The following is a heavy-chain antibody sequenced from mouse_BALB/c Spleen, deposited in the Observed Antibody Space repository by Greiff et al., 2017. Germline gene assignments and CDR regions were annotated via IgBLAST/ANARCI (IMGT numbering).Heavy chain of an antibody. Sequence: VQLQESGPELVKPGASVKISCKASGYTFTDYYINWVKQKPGQGLEWIGWIYPGSGNTKYNEKFKGKATLTVDTSSSTAYMQLSSLTSEDTAVYFCARDYDGYYVDYAMDYWGQGTSVTVSS. D-gene: IGHD2-3*01. CDR3: ARDYDGYYVDYAMDY. CDR1: GYTFTDYY. CDR2: IYPGSGNT. V-gene: IGHV1-84*02. J-gene: IGHJ4*01.